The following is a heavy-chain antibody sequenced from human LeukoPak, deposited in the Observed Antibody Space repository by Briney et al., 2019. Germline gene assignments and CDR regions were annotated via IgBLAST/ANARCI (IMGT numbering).Heavy chain of an antibody. CDR1: GFTFSSYI. D-gene: IGHD4-17*01. CDR3: ARGRRGDYALDH. V-gene: IGHV3-21*01. J-gene: IGHJ4*02. Sequence: GGSLRLACAASGFTFSSYIMNWVRQAPGKGLDWVSSISSTSSYIYYADSVKGRFTISRDNAKNSLYLQMNSLRAEDTAVYYCARGRRGDYALDHWGQGTLVTVSS. CDR2: ISSTSSYI.